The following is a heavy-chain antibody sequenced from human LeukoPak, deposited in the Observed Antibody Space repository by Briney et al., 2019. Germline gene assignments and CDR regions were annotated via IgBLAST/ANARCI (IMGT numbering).Heavy chain of an antibody. V-gene: IGHV4-30-2*01. CDR2: IYHSGST. CDR3: ASRAVVGANYYMDV. CDR1: GGSISSGGYY. D-gene: IGHD1-26*01. J-gene: IGHJ6*03. Sequence: SETLSLTCTVSGGSISSGGYYWSWIRQPPGKGLEWIGYIYHSGSTYYNPSLKSRVTISVDRSKNQFSLKLSSVTAADTAVYYCASRAVVGANYYMDVWGKGTTVTVSS.